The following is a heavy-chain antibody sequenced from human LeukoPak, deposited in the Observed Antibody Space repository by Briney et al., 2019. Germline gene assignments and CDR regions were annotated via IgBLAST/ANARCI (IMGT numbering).Heavy chain of an antibody. Sequence: GGSLRLSCAASGFTFSSYAMSWVRQAPGKGLEWVSAISGSGGSTYYADSVKGRFTISRDNSKNTLYLQMNRLRAEDTAVYYCAKGGWFGERPYGMDVWGQGTTVTVSS. V-gene: IGHV3-23*01. CDR2: ISGSGGST. CDR1: GFTFSSYA. J-gene: IGHJ6*02. CDR3: AKGGWFGERPYGMDV. D-gene: IGHD3-10*01.